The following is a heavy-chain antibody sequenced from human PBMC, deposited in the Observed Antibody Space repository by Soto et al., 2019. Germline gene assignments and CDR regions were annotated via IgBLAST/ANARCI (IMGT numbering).Heavy chain of an antibody. Sequence: KSXETLSLSGAGSGVAISGYYWTWIRQTAGKGLEWIGRIYSSGGTKYNPSLKNRVDMSLDMSKNQFSLRLRSVTAADTAVYYCARGQRFSDSFDPWGQGTLVTVSS. V-gene: IGHV4-4*07. CDR1: GVAISGYY. CDR3: ARGQRFSDSFDP. D-gene: IGHD3-3*01. CDR2: IYSSGGT. J-gene: IGHJ5*02.